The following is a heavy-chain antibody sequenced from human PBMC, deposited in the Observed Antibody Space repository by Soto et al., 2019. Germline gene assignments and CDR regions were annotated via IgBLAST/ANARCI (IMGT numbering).Heavy chain of an antibody. Sequence: SETLSLTCSVSGGSISSSGYYCTWIRQHPGKGLEWIGYVYYSGSTYYNPSLKSRVTISVDTSRNQFSLNLRSVTAADTAVYYCAIDRGGYYHFDHWGPGTLGTVSS. V-gene: IGHV4-31*03. CDR1: GGSISSSGYY. D-gene: IGHD3-22*01. J-gene: IGHJ4*02. CDR2: VYYSGST. CDR3: AIDRGGYYHFDH.